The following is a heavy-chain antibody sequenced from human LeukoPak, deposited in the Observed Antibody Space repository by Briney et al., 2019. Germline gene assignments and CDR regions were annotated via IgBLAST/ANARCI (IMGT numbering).Heavy chain of an antibody. CDR2: RKEDGSEK. D-gene: IGHD5-24*01. V-gene: IGHV3-7*04. CDR1: GFTFTSFW. Sequence: GGSLRLSCAASGFTFTSFWMSWVRQAPGKGLEWVANRKEDGSEKHYVDSVKGRFTISRDNAKNSLNLQVNSLRAEDTAVYYCARDLHMGYRDGYNWLGIFDYWGQGTLVTGSS. J-gene: IGHJ4*02. CDR3: ARDLHMGYRDGYNWLGIFDY.